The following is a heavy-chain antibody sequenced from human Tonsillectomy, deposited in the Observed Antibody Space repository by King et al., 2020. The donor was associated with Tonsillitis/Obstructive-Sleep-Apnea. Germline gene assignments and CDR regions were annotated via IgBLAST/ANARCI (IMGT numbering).Heavy chain of an antibody. CDR3: GSVQPRISCYDQLFDY. V-gene: IGHV4-61*01. J-gene: IGHJ4*02. CDR1: GGSVSSGSYY. D-gene: IGHD3-22*01. CDR2: IYYSGST. Sequence: VQLQESGPGLVKPSETLSLTCTVSGGSVSSGSYYWNWIRQPPGKGLEWIGYIYYSGSTKYNPALKSRVTISVDTSKKQFSLKLSSVTAADTATYYCGSVQPRISCYDQLFDYWGQGTQFTVSS.